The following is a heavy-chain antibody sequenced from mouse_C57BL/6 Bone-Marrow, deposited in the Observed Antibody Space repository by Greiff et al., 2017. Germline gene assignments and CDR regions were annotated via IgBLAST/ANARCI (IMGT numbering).Heavy chain of an antibody. CDR1: GFSFNTYA. CDR3: VRHDTRGFAY. J-gene: IGHJ3*01. D-gene: IGHD3-1*01. Sequence: EVNLVESGGGLVQPKGSLTLSCAASGFSFNTYAMNWVRQAPGKGLEWVARIRSKSNNYATYYADSVKDRFTISRDDSESMLYLQMNNLKTEDTAMYYCVRHDTRGFAYWGQGTLVTVSA. V-gene: IGHV10-1*01. CDR2: IRSKSNNYAT.